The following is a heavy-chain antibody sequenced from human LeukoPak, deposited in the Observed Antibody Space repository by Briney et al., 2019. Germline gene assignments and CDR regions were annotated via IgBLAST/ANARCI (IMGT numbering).Heavy chain of an antibody. J-gene: IGHJ5*02. CDR1: GGSISSYY. Sequence: SETLSLTCTVSGGSISSYYWSWIRQPPGRGLEWIGYIYYSGSTNYKPSLKSRVTISVDTSKNQFSLKLSSVTAADTAVYYCARGGYYGSGNDFRFDPWGQGTLVTVSS. CDR2: IYYSGST. D-gene: IGHD3-10*01. V-gene: IGHV4-59*01. CDR3: ARGGYYGSGNDFRFDP.